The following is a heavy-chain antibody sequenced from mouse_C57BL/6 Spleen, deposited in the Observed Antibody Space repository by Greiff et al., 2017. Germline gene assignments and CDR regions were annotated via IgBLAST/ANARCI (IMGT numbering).Heavy chain of an antibody. V-gene: IGHV1-20*01. CDR3: ARGARDTTVDYFDY. J-gene: IGHJ2*01. Sequence: EVQLQQSGPELVKPGASVKISCKASGYSFTGYFMNWVMQSPGKSLEWIGRINPYSGDTFYNQKFKGKATLTVDKSSSTAHMELRSLTSEDSAVYYCARGARDTTVDYFDYWGQGTTLTVSS. CDR1: GYSFTGYF. CDR2: INPYSGDT. D-gene: IGHD1-1*01.